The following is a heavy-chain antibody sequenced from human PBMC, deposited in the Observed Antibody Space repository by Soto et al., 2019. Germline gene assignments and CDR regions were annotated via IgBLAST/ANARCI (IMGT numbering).Heavy chain of an antibody. CDR2: IMPSFGKP. CDR1: GGSFSDFA. Sequence: QVQLVQSGAEVKKPGSSMKVSCKASGGSFSDFAFSWVRQAPGQGPEWMGGIMPSFGKPDYAQKFRDRVTITADELTSTVFVELRSLTSEDTAVYYCATWLRMAGIGNYYYGMDVWGQGTTVTVSS. J-gene: IGHJ6*02. V-gene: IGHV1-69*12. D-gene: IGHD6-19*01. CDR3: ATWLRMAGIGNYYYGMDV.